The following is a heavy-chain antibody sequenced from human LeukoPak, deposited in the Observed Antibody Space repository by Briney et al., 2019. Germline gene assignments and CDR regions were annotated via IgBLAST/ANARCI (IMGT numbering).Heavy chain of an antibody. CDR3: ARGWGITMFERNFDY. Sequence: GASVKVSCKASGYTFTSYDINWMRQATGQGLEWMGWMNPNSANTGYAQKFQGRVTMTRNTSISTAYMELSSLRSEDTAVYYCARGWGITMFERNFDYWGQGTLVTVSS. V-gene: IGHV1-8*01. CDR2: MNPNSANT. CDR1: GYTFTSYD. J-gene: IGHJ4*02. D-gene: IGHD3-10*02.